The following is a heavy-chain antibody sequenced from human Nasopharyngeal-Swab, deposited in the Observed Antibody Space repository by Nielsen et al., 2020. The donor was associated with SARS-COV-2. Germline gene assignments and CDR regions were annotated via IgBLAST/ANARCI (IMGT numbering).Heavy chain of an antibody. V-gene: IGHV3-30*18. Sequence: GESLKISCAASGFTFSSYGMHWVRQVPGKGLEWVAVISYDGNNKYYVDSVKGRFTISRDNSKNTLYLQMNSLRAEDTAVYYCAKDGPRYCSGGSCYFDYWGQGTLVTVSS. J-gene: IGHJ4*02. CDR3: AKDGPRYCSGGSCYFDY. CDR1: GFTFSSYG. D-gene: IGHD2-15*01. CDR2: ISYDGNNK.